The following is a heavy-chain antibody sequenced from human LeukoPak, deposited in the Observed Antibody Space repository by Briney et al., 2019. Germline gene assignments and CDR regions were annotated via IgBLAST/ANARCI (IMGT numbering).Heavy chain of an antibody. CDR3: ARDRLTYGDYTYYYYGMDV. CDR2: IYYSGST. Sequence: SETLSLTCAVYGGSFSGYYWSWIRQPPGKGLEWIGYIYYSGSTNYNPSLKSRVTISVDTSKNQFSLKLSSVTAADTAVYYCARDRLTYGDYTYYYYGMDVWGQGTTVTVSS. CDR1: GGSFSGYY. D-gene: IGHD4-17*01. V-gene: IGHV4-59*01. J-gene: IGHJ6*02.